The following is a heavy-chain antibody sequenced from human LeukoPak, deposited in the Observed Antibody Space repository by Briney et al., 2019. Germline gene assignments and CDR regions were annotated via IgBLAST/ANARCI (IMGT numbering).Heavy chain of an antibody. CDR2: INHSGST. Sequence: NPSETLSLTCAVYGGSFSGYYWSWIRQPPGKGLEWIGEINHSGSTNYNPSLKSRVTISVDTSKNQFSLKLSSVTAADTAVYYCARSVDTAMVYYYFDYWGQGTLVTVSS. J-gene: IGHJ4*02. CDR1: GGSFSGYY. V-gene: IGHV4-34*01. D-gene: IGHD5-18*01. CDR3: ARSVDTAMVYYYFDY.